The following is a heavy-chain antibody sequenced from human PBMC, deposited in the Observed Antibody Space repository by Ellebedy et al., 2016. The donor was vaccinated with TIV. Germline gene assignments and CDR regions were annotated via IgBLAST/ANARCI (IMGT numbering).Heavy chain of an antibody. CDR3: ARRKVTIPRADAYFDY. CDR2: IYYSGNT. CDR1: GGSISSSGYY. V-gene: IGHV4-39*01. J-gene: IGHJ4*02. Sequence: SETLSLXCTVSGGSISSSGYYWGWIRQPPGKGLEWIGSIYYSGNTYYNPSLKSRVTISIDTSKNQFSLRLSSVTAADTAIYRCARRKVTIPRADAYFDYWGQGILVTVSS. D-gene: IGHD3-3*01.